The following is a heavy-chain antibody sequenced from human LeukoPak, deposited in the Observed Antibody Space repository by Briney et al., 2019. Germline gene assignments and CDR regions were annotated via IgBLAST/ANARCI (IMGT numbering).Heavy chain of an antibody. Sequence: ASVKVSCTVSGYTLTELSMHWVRQAPGKGLEWMGGFDPEDGETIHAQKFQGRVTMTEDTSTDTAYMELSSLRSEDTAVYYCATAACSGGSCYFDYWGQGTLVTVSS. CDR2: FDPEDGET. J-gene: IGHJ4*02. V-gene: IGHV1-24*01. CDR3: ATAACSGGSCYFDY. CDR1: GYTLTELS. D-gene: IGHD2-15*01.